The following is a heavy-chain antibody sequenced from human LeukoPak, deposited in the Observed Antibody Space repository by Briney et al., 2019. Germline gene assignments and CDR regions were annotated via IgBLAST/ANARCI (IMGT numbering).Heavy chain of an antibody. Sequence: ASVKVSCKASGYTFTSYGISWVRQAPGQGLEWMGWISAYNGNTNYAQKLQGRVTMTTDTSTSTAYMELRSLRSDDTAVYYCARDLMGIAARPNWFDPWGQGTLVTVSS. CDR1: GYTFTSYG. CDR3: ARDLMGIAARPNWFDP. J-gene: IGHJ5*02. D-gene: IGHD6-6*01. V-gene: IGHV1-18*01. CDR2: ISAYNGNT.